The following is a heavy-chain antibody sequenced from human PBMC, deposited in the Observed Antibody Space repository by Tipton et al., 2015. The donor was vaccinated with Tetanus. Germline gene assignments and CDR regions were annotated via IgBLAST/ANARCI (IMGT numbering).Heavy chain of an antibody. CDR2: VYNSGGT. J-gene: IGHJ5*02. CDR1: GGSINSGTYS. D-gene: IGHD5-24*01. Sequence: TLSLTCTVSGGSINSGTYSWGWIRQPPGKGLEWIGSVYNSGGTYYNPSLKSRVTISVDTSKNQFSLNLRSVTAADTAVYYCARDRGFTTYNYFDPWGQGTLVTVSS. CDR3: ARDRGFTTYNYFDP. V-gene: IGHV4-39*07.